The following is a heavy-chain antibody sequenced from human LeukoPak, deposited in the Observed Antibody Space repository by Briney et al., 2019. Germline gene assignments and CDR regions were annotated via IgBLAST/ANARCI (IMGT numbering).Heavy chain of an antibody. CDR1: GFTFSSYA. CDR2: ISGSGGST. V-gene: IGHV3-23*01. J-gene: IGHJ4*02. CDR3: AKDRLYNWNFLDY. D-gene: IGHD1-7*01. Sequence: PGASLRLSCAASGFTFSSYAMSWVRQAPGQGLEWVSAISGSGGSTYYADSVKGRFTISRGNSKNTLYLQMNSLRAEDTAVYYCAKDRLYNWNFLDYWGQGTLVTVSS.